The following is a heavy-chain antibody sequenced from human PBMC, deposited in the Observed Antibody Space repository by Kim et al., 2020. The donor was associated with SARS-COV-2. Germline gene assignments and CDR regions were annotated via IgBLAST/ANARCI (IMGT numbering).Heavy chain of an antibody. CDR1: GGSFSGYY. CDR2: INHSGST. V-gene: IGHV4-34*01. D-gene: IGHD1-7*01. J-gene: IGHJ6*02. Sequence: SETLSLTCAVYGGSFSGYYWSWIRQPPGKGLEWIGEINHSGSTNYNPSLKSRVTISVDTSKNQFSLKLSSVTAADTAVYYCARKHGAMRYPYNWNYLRSRGTTNYYYGMDVWGQGTTVTVSS. CDR3: ARKHGAMRYPYNWNYLRSRGTTNYYYGMDV.